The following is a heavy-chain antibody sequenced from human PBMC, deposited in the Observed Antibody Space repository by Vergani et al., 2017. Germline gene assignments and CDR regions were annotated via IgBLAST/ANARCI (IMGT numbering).Heavy chain of an antibody. CDR1: GGSISSGSYY. J-gene: IGHJ6*02. CDR2: FYTGGAT. CDR3: ARDPLYSTTWPFLLLDMDV. V-gene: IGHV4-61*02. D-gene: IGHD6-13*01. Sequence: QVQLKESGPGLVRPSQTLSLTCTVSGGSISSGSYYWSWFRQPAGKGLEWIGRFYTGGATSYNPSLKSRVTISVDTSKNQFSLQLSSVTAADTAVYYCARDPLYSTTWPFLLLDMDVWGQGTTVTVSS.